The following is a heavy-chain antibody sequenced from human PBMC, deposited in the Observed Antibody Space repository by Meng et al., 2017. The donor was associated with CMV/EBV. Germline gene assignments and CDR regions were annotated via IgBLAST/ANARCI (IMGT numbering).Heavy chain of an antibody. V-gene: IGHV1-69*01. CDR3: ARNQPSRGWSHEDY. Sequence: QVQLVQAGAAVKKPGSSVQGSCKASGSTFSSYAISWVRQDPGQGLEWMGGIIPIFGTANYAQKFQGRVTITADESTSTAYMELSSLRSEDTAVYYCARNQPSRGWSHEDYWGQGTLVTVSS. J-gene: IGHJ4*02. D-gene: IGHD2-15*01. CDR1: GSTFSSYA. CDR2: IIPIFGTA.